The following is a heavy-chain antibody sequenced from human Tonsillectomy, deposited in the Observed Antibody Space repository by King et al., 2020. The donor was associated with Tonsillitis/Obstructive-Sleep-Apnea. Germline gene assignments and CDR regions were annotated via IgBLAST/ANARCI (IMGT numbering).Heavy chain of an antibody. Sequence: VQLVESGGGLVQPGGSLRLSCAASGFTFNSYAMTWVRQAPGKGLEWVSAISGSGGSTYYADSVKGRVTISRDNSKNTLYLQMNSLRAEDTAVYYCAKDQQDSLPPYFSYYMGVWGKGTTVTVSS. V-gene: IGHV3-23*04. J-gene: IGHJ6*03. CDR1: GFTFNSYA. CDR2: ISGSGGST. D-gene: IGHD6-13*01. CDR3: AKDQQDSLPPYFSYYMGV.